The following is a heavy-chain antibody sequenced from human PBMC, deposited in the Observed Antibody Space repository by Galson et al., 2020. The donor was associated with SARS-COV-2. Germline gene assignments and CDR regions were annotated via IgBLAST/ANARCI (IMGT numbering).Heavy chain of an antibody. Sequence: GGSLRLSCAASGFTFSSYPVTWVRQAPGKGLEWVSAITASGDVTYYADSVKGRFTISRDNSKNTVYLQMNSLRAEDSAVYYCARGYNCPYQWGQGTLITVSS. V-gene: IGHV3-23*01. J-gene: IGHJ4*02. CDR3: ARGYNCPYQ. CDR2: ITASGDVT. D-gene: IGHD1-1*01. CDR1: GFTFSSYP.